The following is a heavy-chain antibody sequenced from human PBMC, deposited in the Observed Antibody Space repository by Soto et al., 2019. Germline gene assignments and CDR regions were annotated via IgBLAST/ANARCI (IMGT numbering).Heavy chain of an antibody. J-gene: IGHJ6*02. V-gene: IGHV4-4*07. D-gene: IGHD3-16*01. CDR3: ARGPRGYVYYHGMDV. Sequence: LTCTVSGGSISSYYCSWIRQAAGKGLEWIGRIDTSGTTNYNPSLRSRVTMSVDASKNQFSLNLSSVTAADTAVYFCARGPRGYVYYHGMDVWGQGTTVTVSS. CDR1: GGSISSYY. CDR2: IDTSGTT.